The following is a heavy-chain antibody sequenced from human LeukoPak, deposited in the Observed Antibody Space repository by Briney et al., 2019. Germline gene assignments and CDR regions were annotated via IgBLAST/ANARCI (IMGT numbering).Heavy chain of an antibody. CDR1: GFTFSSYA. V-gene: IGHV3-23*01. D-gene: IGHD3-10*01. Sequence: GGSLRLSCAASGFTFSSYAMSWVRQAPGKGLEWVSAISGSGGSTYYADSVKGRFTISRDNSKNTLYLQMNSLRAEGTAVYYCAKIMRSYYYGSTDYWGQGTLVTVSS. CDR2: ISGSGGST. CDR3: AKIMRSYYYGSTDY. J-gene: IGHJ4*02.